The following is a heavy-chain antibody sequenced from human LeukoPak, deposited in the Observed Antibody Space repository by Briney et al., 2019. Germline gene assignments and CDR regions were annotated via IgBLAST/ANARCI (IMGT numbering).Heavy chain of an antibody. CDR3: ARTATNCGSYCLDY. CDR1: GYTFTSYY. V-gene: IGHV1-69*13. J-gene: IGHJ4*02. Sequence: SVKVSCKASGYTFTSYYMHWVRQAPGQGLEWMGGIIPIFGTANYAQKFQGRVTITADESTSTAYMELSSLRSEDTAVYYCARTATNCGSYCLDYWGQGTLVTVSS. D-gene: IGHD1-26*01. CDR2: IIPIFGTA.